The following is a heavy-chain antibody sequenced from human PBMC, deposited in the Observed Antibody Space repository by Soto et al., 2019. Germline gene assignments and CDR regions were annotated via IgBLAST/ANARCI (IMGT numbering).Heavy chain of an antibody. Sequence: XETLSLTCAVYGWSVNGYYWNWIRQPPGKGLEWIGEINHTGGTHYNPSLKSRVTMSVDTSKNQFSLRLSSVTAADTAIYYCATRITVFGLLIPPFDHWGQGTQVTVSS. CDR3: ATRITVFGLLIPPFDH. CDR2: INHTGGT. V-gene: IGHV4-34*01. J-gene: IGHJ5*02. D-gene: IGHD3-3*01. CDR1: GWSVNGYY.